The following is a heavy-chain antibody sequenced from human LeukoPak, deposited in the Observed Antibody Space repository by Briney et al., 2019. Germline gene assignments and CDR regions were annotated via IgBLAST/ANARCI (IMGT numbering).Heavy chain of an antibody. Sequence: GGSLRLSCAASGFTFSSYAMSWVRQAPGKGLEWVSGISGSSDNTYYADSVKGRFTISRDNSKNTLYVQVNSLGTEDTAAYYCAKGSYYDSSGSFYFDYWGQGTLVTVSS. D-gene: IGHD3-22*01. J-gene: IGHJ4*02. V-gene: IGHV3-23*01. CDR3: AKGSYYDSSGSFYFDY. CDR2: ISGSSDNT. CDR1: GFTFSSYA.